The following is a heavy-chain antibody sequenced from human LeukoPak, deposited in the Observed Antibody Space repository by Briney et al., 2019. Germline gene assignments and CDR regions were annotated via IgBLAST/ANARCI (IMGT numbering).Heavy chain of an antibody. CDR1: GLTFSVSA. J-gene: IGHJ6*04. CDR3: TPPAYYYNVDV. Sequence: GGSLKLSCSASGLTFSVSAIHWVRQASGKGLEWVGRIKTKADNYATAYAASVKGRFTISRDDSTNTAYLQMNSLKTEDTAVYYCTPPAYYYNVDVWGKGTTVTVSS. CDR2: IKTKADNYAT. V-gene: IGHV3-73*01. D-gene: IGHD6-25*01.